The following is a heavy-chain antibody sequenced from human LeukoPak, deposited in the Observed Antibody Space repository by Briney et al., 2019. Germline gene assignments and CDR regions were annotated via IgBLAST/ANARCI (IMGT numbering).Heavy chain of an antibody. Sequence: GASVKVSCKASGYTFTSYYMHWVRQAPGQGLEWMGWINTNTGNPTYAQGFTGRFVFSLDTSVSTTYLQISSLKAEDTAVYYCARDEQLGNFDYWGQGTLVTVSS. J-gene: IGHJ4*02. CDR1: GYTFTSYY. D-gene: IGHD6-13*01. CDR3: ARDEQLGNFDY. V-gene: IGHV7-4-1*02. CDR2: INTNTGNP.